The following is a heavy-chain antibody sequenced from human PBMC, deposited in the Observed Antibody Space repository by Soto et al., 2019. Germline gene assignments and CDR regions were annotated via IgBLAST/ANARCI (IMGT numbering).Heavy chain of an antibody. Sequence: PSETLSLTCAVYGGSFSGYYWSWIRQPPGKGLEWIGEINHSGSTNYNPSLKSRVTISVDTSKNQFSLKLSSVTAADTAVYYCARGLGLRFLEWLFPTPNWFDPWGQGTLVTVSS. CDR3: ARGLGLRFLEWLFPTPNWFDP. CDR1: GGSFSGYY. CDR2: INHSGST. J-gene: IGHJ5*02. V-gene: IGHV4-34*01. D-gene: IGHD3-3*01.